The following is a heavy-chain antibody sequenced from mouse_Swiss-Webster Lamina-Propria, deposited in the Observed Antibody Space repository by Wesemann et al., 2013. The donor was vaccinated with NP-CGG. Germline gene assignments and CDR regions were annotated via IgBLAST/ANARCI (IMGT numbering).Heavy chain of an antibody. CDR2: IYPGSGST. Sequence: GAELVKPGASVKMSCKASGYTFTSYWITWVKQRPGQGLEWIGDIYPGSGSTNYNEKFKSKATLTVDTSSSTAYMQLSSLTSEDSAVYYCARSEITTVVATRYFDVWGTGTTVTVSS. CDR3: ARSEITTVVATRYFDV. J-gene: IGHJ1*03. CDR1: GYTFTSYW. D-gene: IGHD1-1*01. V-gene: IGHV1-55*01.